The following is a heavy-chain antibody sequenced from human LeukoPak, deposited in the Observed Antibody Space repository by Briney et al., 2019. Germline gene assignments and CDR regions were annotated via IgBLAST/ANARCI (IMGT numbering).Heavy chain of an antibody. Sequence: GGSLRLSCAASGFTFSSYEMNWVRQAPGKGLEWVSYISGGDSTIYYADSVKGRFTISRDNAKNSLYLQMNSLRAEDTAVYYCARDTPPSYSHYMDVWGKGTTVTVSS. V-gene: IGHV3-48*03. CDR1: GFTFSSYE. J-gene: IGHJ6*03. CDR3: ARDTPPSYSHYMDV. CDR2: ISGGDSTI.